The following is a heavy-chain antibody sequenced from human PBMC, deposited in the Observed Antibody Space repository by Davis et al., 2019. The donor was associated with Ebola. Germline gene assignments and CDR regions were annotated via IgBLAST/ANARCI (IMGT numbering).Heavy chain of an antibody. J-gene: IGHJ4*02. CDR3: ARVWSGNGIDY. D-gene: IGHD3-3*01. Sequence: SETLSLTCAVHGGSFSGYYWSWIRQPPGKGLEWIGEINHSGSTNYNPSLKSRVTISVDTSKNQFSLKLSSVTAADTAVYYCARVWSGNGIDYWGQGTLVTVSS. CDR2: INHSGST. CDR1: GGSFSGYY. V-gene: IGHV4-34*01.